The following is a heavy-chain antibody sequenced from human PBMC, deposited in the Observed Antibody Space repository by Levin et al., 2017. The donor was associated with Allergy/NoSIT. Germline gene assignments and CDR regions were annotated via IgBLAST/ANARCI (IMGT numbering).Heavy chain of an antibody. D-gene: IGHD6-13*01. CDR1: GGSISGYY. J-gene: IGHJ5*01. Sequence: ASETLSLTCTVSGGSISGYYWSWLRQPAGEGLEWIGHIYTGGSTNYSPSLKSRVTMSVDTSKNQFSLKLRSVSAADTGVYYCARSEGYSSTWYVGAWFDSWGQGTLVTVSS. CDR2: IYTGGST. CDR3: ARSEGYSSTWYVGAWFDS. V-gene: IGHV4-4*07.